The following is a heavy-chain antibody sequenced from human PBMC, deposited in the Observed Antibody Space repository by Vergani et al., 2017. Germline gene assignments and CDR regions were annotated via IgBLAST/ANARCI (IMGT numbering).Heavy chain of an antibody. J-gene: IGHJ3*02. CDR2: ISSSSSTI. Sequence: EVQLLESGGGLVQPGGSLRLSCAASGFTFNTYTMNWVRQAPGKGLEWVSYISSSSSTIYYADSVKGRFTISRDNAKNSLYLQMNSLRAEDTAVYYCARDHSWLVLAFDIWGQGTMVTVSS. CDR1: GFTFNTYT. D-gene: IGHD6-19*01. CDR3: ARDHSWLVLAFDI. V-gene: IGHV3-48*01.